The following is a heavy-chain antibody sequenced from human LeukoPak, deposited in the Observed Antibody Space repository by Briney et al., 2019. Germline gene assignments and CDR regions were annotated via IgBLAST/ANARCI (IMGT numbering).Heavy chain of an antibody. CDR2: IYYSGST. CDR3: ARGPYDSSGYYLEFDY. V-gene: IGHV4-59*01. D-gene: IGHD3-22*01. J-gene: IGHJ4*02. CDR1: GGSISSYY. Sequence: PSETLSLTCTVSGGSISSYYWSWIRQPPGKGLEWIGYIYYSGSTNYNPSLKSRVTISVDTSKNQFSLKLSSVTAADTAVYYCARGPYDSSGYYLEFDYWGQGTLVTVS.